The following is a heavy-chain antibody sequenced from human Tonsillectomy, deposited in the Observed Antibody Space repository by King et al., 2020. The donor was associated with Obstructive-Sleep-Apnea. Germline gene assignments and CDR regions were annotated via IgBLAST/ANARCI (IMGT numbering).Heavy chain of an antibody. CDR1: DFSISSGFY. Sequence: LQLQESGPGLVKPSETLSLTCSVSDFSISSGFYWGWVRQPPGKGLEWIANIYHSGTTYYNPSLKSRVTISVDTSKNHISLTMTSMTAADTAVYYCARALTTVAWFDPWGQGSLVIVSS. CDR2: IYHSGTT. CDR3: ARALTTVAWFDP. V-gene: IGHV4-38-2*02. D-gene: IGHD4-11*01. J-gene: IGHJ5*02.